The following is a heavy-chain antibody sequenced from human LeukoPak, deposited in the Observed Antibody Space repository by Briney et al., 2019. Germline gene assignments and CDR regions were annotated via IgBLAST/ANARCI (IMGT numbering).Heavy chain of an antibody. CDR1: GFTFSSYA. CDR2: ISGSGGST. CDR3: TTEYNFNYYDSSGYYY. J-gene: IGHJ4*02. V-gene: IGHV3-23*01. Sequence: PGGSLRLSCAASGFTFSSYAMSWVRQAPGKGLEWVSAISGSGGSTYYADSVKGRFTISRDNSKNTLYLQMNSLRAEDTAVYYCTTEYNFNYYDSSGYYYWGQGTLVTVSS. D-gene: IGHD3-22*01.